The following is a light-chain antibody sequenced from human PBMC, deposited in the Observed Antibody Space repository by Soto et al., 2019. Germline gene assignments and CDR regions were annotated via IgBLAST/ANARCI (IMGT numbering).Light chain of an antibody. CDR2: EVS. CDR1: SSDVGGYDY. Sequence: QSVLTQPASVSGSPGQSITISCTGASSDVGGYDYVSWYQQSPGKAPKLMISEVSNRPSGVSNRFSGSKSGNTASLTISGLQAEDEADYYCGSYTNNTTPYVFGTGTKLTVL. CDR3: GSYTNNTTPYV. V-gene: IGLV2-14*01. J-gene: IGLJ1*01.